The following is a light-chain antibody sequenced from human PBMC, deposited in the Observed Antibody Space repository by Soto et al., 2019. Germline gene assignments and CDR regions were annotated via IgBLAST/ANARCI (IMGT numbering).Light chain of an antibody. CDR3: SSYTSSSTSRV. CDR2: DVS. J-gene: IGLJ1*01. CDR1: SSDVGGYNN. Sequence: QSALTQPASVSGSPGQSITISCTGTSSDVGGYNNVSWYQQHPGKAPKLMIYDVSNRPSGVSNRFSGSKSGNTASLTISGLQAEDEADYYCSSYTSSSTSRVFGTGTKLTVL. V-gene: IGLV2-14*01.